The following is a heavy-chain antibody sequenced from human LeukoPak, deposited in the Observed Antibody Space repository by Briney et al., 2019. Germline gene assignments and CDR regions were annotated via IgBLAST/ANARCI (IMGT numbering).Heavy chain of an antibody. CDR3: ARENYGDYGNDY. Sequence: GGSLRLSCAASGFTVSSSYMSWVRQAPGKGLEWVSIISSAGTTYYADSVKGRFTISRDNSKNTVYLQVNSLRDEDTAVYYCARENYGDYGNDYWGQGTLVTVSS. D-gene: IGHD4-17*01. CDR1: GFTVSSSY. CDR2: ISSAGTT. J-gene: IGHJ4*02. V-gene: IGHV3-66*01.